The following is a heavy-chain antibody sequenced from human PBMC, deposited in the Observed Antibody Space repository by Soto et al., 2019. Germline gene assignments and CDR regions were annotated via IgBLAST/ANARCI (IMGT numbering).Heavy chain of an antibody. J-gene: IGHJ6*02. CDR3: ARDADASGWYHYGFDV. V-gene: IGHV3-7*01. D-gene: IGHD6-19*01. Sequence: VGSLRLSCAASGLTLSSYWMNWVRQAPGKGLEWVANIKQDGSEKYYVDSVKGRFFISRDNAKNSLYLQLNSLRAEDTAVYYCARDADASGWYHYGFDVCGQGTLVTVSS. CDR2: IKQDGSEK. CDR1: GLTLSSYW.